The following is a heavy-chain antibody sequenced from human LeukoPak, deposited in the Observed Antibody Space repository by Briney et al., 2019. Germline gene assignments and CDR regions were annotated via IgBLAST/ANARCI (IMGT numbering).Heavy chain of an antibody. CDR1: GFNFGVVA. V-gene: IGHV3-49*03. CDR3: ARERAGDVDY. Sequence: PGPSLRLSCATSGFNFGVVAMDWIRQAPGKGLEWVGFIRHREYGGTAEYAASVNGRFAISRDDSKSIVYLQMNDLRTEDTGVYYCARERAGDVDYWGLGTLVTVSS. J-gene: IGHJ4*02. CDR2: IRHREYGGTA.